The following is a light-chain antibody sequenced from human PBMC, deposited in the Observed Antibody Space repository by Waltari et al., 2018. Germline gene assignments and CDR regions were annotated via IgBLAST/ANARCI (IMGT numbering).Light chain of an antibody. CDR3: QQLYGFPFT. J-gene: IGKJ3*01. Sequence: DIQLTQSPSFLSASVGDRVTITCRDSQVLTTYLAWYQQKPGKAPKLLIYAASTLRTGVPSRFSGSGSGIEFTLTISSLQPEDFATYYCQQLYGFPFTFGPGTKVDIK. CDR2: AAS. CDR1: QVLTTY. V-gene: IGKV1-9*01.